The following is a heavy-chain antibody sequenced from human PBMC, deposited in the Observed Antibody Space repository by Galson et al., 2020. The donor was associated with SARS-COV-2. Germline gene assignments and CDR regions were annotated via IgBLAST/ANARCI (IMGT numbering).Heavy chain of an antibody. V-gene: IGHV4-59*01. CDR3: ASDYYERSGYYYGRDV. CDR1: GGSISSYY. CDR2: IYYSGST. Sequence: ASETLSLTCTVSGGSISSYYWSWIRQPPGKGLEWIGYIYYSGSTNYNPSLKSRVTISVDTSKNQVSLKLSSVTAADTAMYYCASDYYERSGYYYGRDVWGQGTTGTVSS. D-gene: IGHD3-22*01. J-gene: IGHJ6*02.